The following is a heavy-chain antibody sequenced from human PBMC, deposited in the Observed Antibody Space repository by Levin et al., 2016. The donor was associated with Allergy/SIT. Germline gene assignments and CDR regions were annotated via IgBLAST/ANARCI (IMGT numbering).Heavy chain of an antibody. CDR3: AKGYCSSTSCYTVGRYYYYGMDV. CDR1: GFSFTDFS. Sequence: GESLKISCTVSGFSFTDFSVHWVRQAPGKGLEWVSAISGSGGSTYYADSVKGRFTISRDNSKNTLYLQMNSLRAEDTAVYYCAKGYCSSTSCYTVGRYYYYGMDVWGQGTTVTVSS. D-gene: IGHD2-2*02. CDR2: ISGSGGST. V-gene: IGHV3-23*01. J-gene: IGHJ6*02.